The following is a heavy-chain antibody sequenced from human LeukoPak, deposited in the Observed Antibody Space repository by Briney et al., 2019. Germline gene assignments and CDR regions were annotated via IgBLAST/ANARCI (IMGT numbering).Heavy chain of an antibody. D-gene: IGHD3-22*01. Sequence: PGGSLRLSCAASGFTFSSYGMHWVRQAPGKGLEWVAFIRYDGSNKYYADSVKGRFTISRDNSKNTLYLQMNSLRAEDTAVYYCARGKDDSSGIAHYWGQGTLVTVSS. J-gene: IGHJ4*02. CDR3: ARGKDDSSGIAHY. CDR2: IRYDGSNK. CDR1: GFTFSSYG. V-gene: IGHV3-30*02.